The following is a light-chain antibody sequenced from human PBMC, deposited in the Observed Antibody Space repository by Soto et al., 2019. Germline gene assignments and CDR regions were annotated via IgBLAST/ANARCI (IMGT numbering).Light chain of an antibody. V-gene: IGLV2-14*03. CDR1: SSDIGAYNY. J-gene: IGLJ2*01. CDR3: SSLTTSSTVV. CDR2: DVS. Sequence: QSVLTQPASVSGSPGQSITISCCGTSSDIGAYNYVSWYRQHPGKAPKLMIYDVSNRPSGVSNRFSGSKSGNTASLTISGLQAEDEADYYCSSLTTSSTVVFGGGTKLTVL.